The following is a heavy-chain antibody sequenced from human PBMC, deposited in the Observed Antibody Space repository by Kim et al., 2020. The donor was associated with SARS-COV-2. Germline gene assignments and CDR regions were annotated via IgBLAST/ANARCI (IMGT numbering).Heavy chain of an antibody. D-gene: IGHD4-17*01. CDR1: GYTFTSYG. V-gene: IGHV1-18*01. J-gene: IGHJ4*02. CDR3: ARGLISLHDYGDYLFDY. Sequence: ASVKVSCKASGYTFTSYGISWVRQAPGQGLEWMGWISAYNGNTNYAQKLQGRVTMTTDTSTSTAYMELRSLRSDDTAVYYCARGLISLHDYGDYLFDYWGQGTLVTVSS. CDR2: ISAYNGNT.